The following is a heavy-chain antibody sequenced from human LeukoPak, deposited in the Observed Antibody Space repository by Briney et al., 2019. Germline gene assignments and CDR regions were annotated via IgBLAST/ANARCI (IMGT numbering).Heavy chain of an antibody. CDR2: INHSGST. CDR1: GFTFSDYY. J-gene: IGHJ4*02. Sequence: LRLSCAASGFTFSDYYMSWIRQPPGKGLEWIGEINHSGSTNYNPSLKSRVTISVDTSKNQFSLKLSSVTAADAAVYYCARAPTMITFGGVIAGGAFDYWGQGTLVTVSS. CDR3: ARAPTMITFGGVIAGGAFDY. V-gene: IGHV4-34*01. D-gene: IGHD3-16*02.